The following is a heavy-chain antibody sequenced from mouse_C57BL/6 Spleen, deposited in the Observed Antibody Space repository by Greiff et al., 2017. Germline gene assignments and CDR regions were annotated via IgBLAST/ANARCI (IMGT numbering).Heavy chain of an antibody. V-gene: IGHV1-82*01. D-gene: IGHD2-5*01. Sequence: QVQLQQSGPELVKPGASVKISCKASGYAFSSSWMNWVKQRPGKGLEWIGRIYPGDGDTNYNGKFKGKATLTADKSSSTAYMQISSLTSEDSAVYFCARDSNYHYYAMDYWGQGTSVTVSS. CDR1: GYAFSSSW. CDR2: IYPGDGDT. J-gene: IGHJ4*01. CDR3: ARDSNYHYYAMDY.